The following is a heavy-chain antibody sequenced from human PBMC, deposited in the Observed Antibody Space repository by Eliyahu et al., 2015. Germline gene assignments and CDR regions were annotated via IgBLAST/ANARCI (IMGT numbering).Heavy chain of an antibody. D-gene: IGHD3-22*01. J-gene: IGHJ4*02. CDR2: IYTXGST. V-gene: IGHV4-4*07. Sequence: QMQLQESGPGLVKPSETLSLTCXVSGGSISSYYWXWIRQPAGKGLEWIGRIYTXGSTNYXPSLKSRVTMSVDTSKNQFSLKLSSVTAADTAVYYCARSNYYYDSSASDYFDYWGQGTLVTVSS. CDR1: GGSISSYY. CDR3: ARSNYYYDSSASDYFDY.